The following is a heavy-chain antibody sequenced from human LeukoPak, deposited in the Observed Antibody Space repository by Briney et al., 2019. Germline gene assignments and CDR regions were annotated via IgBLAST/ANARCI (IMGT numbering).Heavy chain of an antibody. J-gene: IGHJ3*02. D-gene: IGHD3-22*01. CDR2: IFYSGST. CDR1: GGSISSDY. V-gene: IGHV4-59*01. Sequence: SETLSLTCTVSGGSISSDYWSWIRQPPGKGREWIGHIFYSGSTKYNPSLKRRVDISVETSKKQFRLKLSSVTAADTAVYYCARLTTPDDSTGWTAFDIWGQGTMVTVSS. CDR3: ARLTTPDDSTGWTAFDI.